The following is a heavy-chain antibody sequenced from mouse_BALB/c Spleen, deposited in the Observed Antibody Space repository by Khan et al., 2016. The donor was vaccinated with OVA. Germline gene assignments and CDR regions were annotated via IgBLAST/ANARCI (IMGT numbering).Heavy chain of an antibody. V-gene: IGHV1-5*01. CDR2: IYPGNSDT. CDR3: TRAGYGAFAY. D-gene: IGHD1-1*01. J-gene: IGHJ3*01. CDR1: GYIFTNYW. Sequence: VQLQQSGTVLARPGASVKMSCKASGYIFTNYWMHWVKQRPGQGLEWIGGIYPGNSDTSYNQKFKGKAKLTAVTSASTAYMELSSLTTEDSAVYYCTRAGYGAFAYWGQGTLVTVSA.